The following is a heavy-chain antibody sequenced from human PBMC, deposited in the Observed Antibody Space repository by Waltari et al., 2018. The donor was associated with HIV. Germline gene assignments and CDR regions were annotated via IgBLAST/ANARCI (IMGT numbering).Heavy chain of an antibody. CDR3: VKEDDFGTSFCNYYDALDV. J-gene: IGHJ6*02. V-gene: IGHV3-7*01. Sequence: SARRLLPPALTTSRPCPALGLPFCTHFIPPVRQRPGKRVEWEANENQGGTENYYVNSVEGRFTISRDNANNSLYLVMNSVRDADTAVYFWVKEDDFGTSFCNYYDALDVWGQGTAVTVSS. CDR2: ENQGGTEN. CDR1: GLPFCTHF. D-gene: IGHD3-3*01.